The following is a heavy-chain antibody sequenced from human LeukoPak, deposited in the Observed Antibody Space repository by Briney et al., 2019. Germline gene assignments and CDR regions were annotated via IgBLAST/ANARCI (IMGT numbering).Heavy chain of an antibody. Sequence: PSETLSLTCAVSGYSISSAYYWGWIRQPPGKGLEWIGSVYHSGTTYYSPSLKSRVTISVDTSKNQFSLKLSSVTAADTAVYYCARGYPFDYWGQGTLVTVSS. CDR1: GYSISSAYY. CDR3: ARGYPFDY. V-gene: IGHV4-38-2*01. CDR2: VYHSGTT. J-gene: IGHJ4*02. D-gene: IGHD5-12*01.